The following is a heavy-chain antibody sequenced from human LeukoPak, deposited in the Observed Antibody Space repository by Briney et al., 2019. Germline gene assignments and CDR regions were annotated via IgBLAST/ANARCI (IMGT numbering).Heavy chain of an antibody. D-gene: IGHD3-16*01. CDR2: INPNSGGT. CDR3: ARVGQWGAPPYGQNGDAFDI. V-gene: IGHV1-2*02. Sequence: ASVKVSCKASGYTFTGYYMHWVRQAPGQGLEWMGWINPNSGGTNYAQKFQGRVTMTRDTSISTAYMELSRLRSDDTAVYYCARVGQWGAPPYGQNGDAFDIWGQGTMVTVSS. J-gene: IGHJ3*02. CDR1: GYTFTGYY.